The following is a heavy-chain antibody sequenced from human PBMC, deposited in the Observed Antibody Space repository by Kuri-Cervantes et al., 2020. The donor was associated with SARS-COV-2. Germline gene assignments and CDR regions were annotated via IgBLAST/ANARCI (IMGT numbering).Heavy chain of an antibody. J-gene: IGHJ3*02. Sequence: GGSLRLSCAASGFTFSSYAMHWVRQAPGKGLEWVAFIRYDGSNKYYADSVKGRFTISRDNSKNTLYLQMNSLRAEDTAVYYCARGQGGGYYHAFDIWGQGTMVTVSS. CDR3: ARGQGGGYYHAFDI. D-gene: IGHD3-22*01. CDR2: IRYDGSNK. V-gene: IGHV3-30*02. CDR1: GFTFSSYA.